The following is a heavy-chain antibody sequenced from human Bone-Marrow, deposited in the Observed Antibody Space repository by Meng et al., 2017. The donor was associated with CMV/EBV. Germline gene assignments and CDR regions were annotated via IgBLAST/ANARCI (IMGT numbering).Heavy chain of an antibody. CDR1: GFTVSSNY. D-gene: IGHD3-22*01. Sequence: GESLKISCAASGFTVSSNYMSWVRQAPGKGLEWVSVIYSGGSTYYADSVKGRFTISRDNSKNTLYLQMNSLRAEDTAVYYCARGEQTYYYDSSGLDHRGQGTLVTVSS. CDR2: IYSGGST. V-gene: IGHV3-66*02. CDR3: ARGEQTYYYDSSGLDH. J-gene: IGHJ5*02.